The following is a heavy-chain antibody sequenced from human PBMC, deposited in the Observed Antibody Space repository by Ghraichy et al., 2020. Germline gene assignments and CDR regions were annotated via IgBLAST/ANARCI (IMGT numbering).Heavy chain of an antibody. CDR1: GFIFNNYW. CDR3: ARSGGYGWDS. Sequence: GSLNISCVASGFIFNNYWMTWVRQAPGKGLQWVANIKPDGSGQYYLDSLKGRFTISRDNAKNTLYLQMDGLRAEDTAVYYCARSGGYGWDSWGQGKQVTVSS. CDR2: IKPDGSGQ. D-gene: IGHD5-12*01. J-gene: IGHJ4*02. V-gene: IGHV3-7*03.